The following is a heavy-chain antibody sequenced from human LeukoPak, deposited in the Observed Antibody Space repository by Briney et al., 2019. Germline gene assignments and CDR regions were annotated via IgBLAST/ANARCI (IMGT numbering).Heavy chain of an antibody. CDR3: GRMGGAGTVDYFDY. CDR1: GVSLSTSAMR. D-gene: IGHD6-13*01. Sequence: SGPALVQPTQPLTLTCTFPGVSLSTSAMRVRWVRQPPGQALERLARIDWDDDKYYSTSLKTRLTISKDSSKNQVVLTMTNMDPVDTATYYCGRMGGAGTVDYFDYWGQGTLVTVSS. J-gene: IGHJ4*02. V-gene: IGHV2-70*04. CDR2: IDWDDDK.